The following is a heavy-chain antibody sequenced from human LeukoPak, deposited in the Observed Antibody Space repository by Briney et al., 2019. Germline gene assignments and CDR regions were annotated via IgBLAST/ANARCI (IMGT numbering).Heavy chain of an antibody. CDR2: IWYDGSNK. CDR3: ARDYYDSSGYPSFDP. J-gene: IGHJ5*02. D-gene: IGHD3-22*01. V-gene: IGHV3-33*01. Sequence: GGSLRLSCAASGFXFSSYGIHWVRQAPGKGLEWVAVIWYDGSNKYYADSVKGRFAISRDNSKNTLYLQMNSLRAEDTAVYYCARDYYDSSGYPSFDPWGQGTLVTVSS. CDR1: GFXFSSYG.